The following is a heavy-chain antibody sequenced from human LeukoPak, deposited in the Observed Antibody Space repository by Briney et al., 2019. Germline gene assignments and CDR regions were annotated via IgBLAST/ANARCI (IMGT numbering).Heavy chain of an antibody. CDR2: IYYNGST. J-gene: IGHJ5*02. Sequence: SETLSLTCTVSGGSISSYYWSWIRQPPGKGLEWIGYIYYNGSTNYNPSLKSRVTISVDTSKNQCSLKLSSVTAADTAVYYCARDGHSSSWYNCFDPGGKGTLVTVSS. V-gene: IGHV4-59*01. D-gene: IGHD6-13*01. CDR1: GGSISSYY. CDR3: ARDGHSSSWYNCFDP.